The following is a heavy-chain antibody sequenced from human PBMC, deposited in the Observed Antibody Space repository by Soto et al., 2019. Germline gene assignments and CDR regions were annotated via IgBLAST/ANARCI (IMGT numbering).Heavy chain of an antibody. CDR1: GGTFSSYA. V-gene: IGHV1-69*13. Sequence: SVKVSCKASGGTFSSYAISWVRQAPGQGLEWTGGIIPIFGTANYAQKFQGRVTITADESTSTAYMELSSLRSEDTAVYYCARLWELDYYHYGMDVWGQGTTVTVSS. CDR3: ARLWELDYYHYGMDV. J-gene: IGHJ6*02. D-gene: IGHD1-26*01. CDR2: IIPIFGTA.